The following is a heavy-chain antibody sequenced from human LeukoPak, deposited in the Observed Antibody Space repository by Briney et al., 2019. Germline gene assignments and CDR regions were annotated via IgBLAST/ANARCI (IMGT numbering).Heavy chain of an antibody. CDR1: GFTFSSYA. CDR3: AKAAGTTFIYYYYYMDA. CDR2: ISGNGGST. J-gene: IGHJ6*03. V-gene: IGHV3-23*01. Sequence: GGSLRLSCAASGFTFSSYAMSWVRQAPGKGLEWVSAISGNGGSTYYADSVKGRFTISRDNSKNTLYLQMNSLRAEDTAVYYCAKAAGTTFIYYYYYMDAWGKGTTVTVSS. D-gene: IGHD1-7*01.